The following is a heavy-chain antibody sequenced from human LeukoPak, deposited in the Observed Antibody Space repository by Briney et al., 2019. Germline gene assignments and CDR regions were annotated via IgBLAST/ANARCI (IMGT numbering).Heavy chain of an antibody. Sequence: PSETLSLTCTASGYSISSGYYWGWIRQPPGKGLEWIGSIYHSGSTYYNPSLKSRVTISVDTSKNQFSLKLSSVTAADTAVYYCARLPTVTFFDYWGQGTLVTVSS. J-gene: IGHJ4*02. V-gene: IGHV4-38-2*02. D-gene: IGHD4-17*01. CDR1: GYSISSGYY. CDR3: ARLPTVTFFDY. CDR2: IYHSGST.